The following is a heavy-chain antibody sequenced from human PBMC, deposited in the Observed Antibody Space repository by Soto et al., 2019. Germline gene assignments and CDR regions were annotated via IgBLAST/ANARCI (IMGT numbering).Heavy chain of an antibody. D-gene: IGHD3-9*01. Sequence: LSLTCTVSGGSISSGGYYWSWIRQHPGKGLEWVSVISYDGSNKYYADSVKGRFTISRDNSKNTLYLQMNSLRAEDTAVYYCARGGDVLRYFDWLSPVPYYFDYWGQGTLVTVSS. J-gene: IGHJ4*02. CDR3: ARGGDVLRYFDWLSPVPYYFDY. CDR2: ISYDGSNK. V-gene: IGHV3-30-3*01. CDR1: GGSISSGG.